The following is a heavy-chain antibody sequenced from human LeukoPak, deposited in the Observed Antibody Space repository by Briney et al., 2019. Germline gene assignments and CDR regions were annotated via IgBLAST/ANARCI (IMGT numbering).Heavy chain of an antibody. J-gene: IGHJ4*02. D-gene: IGHD3-10*01. CDR2: IYYSGST. CDR1: GGSFSTYY. Sequence: SETLSLTCTVSGGSFSTYYWSWIRQPPGKGLEWIGYIYYSGSTYYNPSLKSRVTISVDTSKNQSSLKLSSVTAVDTAVYFCASMASGSYRYWGQGTLVTVSS. V-gene: IGHV4-59*06. CDR3: ASMASGSYRY.